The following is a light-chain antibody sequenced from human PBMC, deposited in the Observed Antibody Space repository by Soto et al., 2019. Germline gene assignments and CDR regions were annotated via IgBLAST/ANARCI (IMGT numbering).Light chain of an antibody. CDR3: QQYGSSPRT. CDR2: DAS. CDR1: QSVSSGY. V-gene: IGKV3-20*01. J-gene: IGKJ1*01. Sequence: IMLSKCAGTLSLSPGERGTLSCRASQSVSSGYLAWYQQKPGQAPRLLIYDASSRATGIPGRFSGSGSGTDFTLTIIRLEPEDFAVYYCQQYGSSPRTFGQGTKVDI.